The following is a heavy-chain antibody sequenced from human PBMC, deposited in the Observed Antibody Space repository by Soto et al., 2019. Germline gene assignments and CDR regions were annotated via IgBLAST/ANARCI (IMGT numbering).Heavy chain of an antibody. D-gene: IGHD3-10*01. CDR3: ARVYGSGSYAFDI. CDR1: GFTVSSNY. J-gene: IGHJ3*02. Sequence: GGSLRLSCAASGFTVSSNYMSWVRQAPGKGLEWVSVIYSGGSTYYADSVKGRFTISRDNSKNTLYLQMNSLRAEDTAVYYCARVYGSGSYAFDIWGQGTMVTVSS. V-gene: IGHV3-66*01. CDR2: IYSGGST.